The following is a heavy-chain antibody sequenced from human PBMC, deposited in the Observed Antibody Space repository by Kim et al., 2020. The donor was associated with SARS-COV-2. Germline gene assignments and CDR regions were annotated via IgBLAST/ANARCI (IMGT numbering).Heavy chain of an antibody. V-gene: IGHV3-23*05. Sequence: TYYGESVTGQLYNSRDKSKNTLYLQMSSLRAEDTAIYYCVDYGSGSYSFHIWGQGTMVTVSS. CDR2: T. D-gene: IGHD3-10*01. J-gene: IGHJ3*02. CDR3: VDYGSGSYSFHI.